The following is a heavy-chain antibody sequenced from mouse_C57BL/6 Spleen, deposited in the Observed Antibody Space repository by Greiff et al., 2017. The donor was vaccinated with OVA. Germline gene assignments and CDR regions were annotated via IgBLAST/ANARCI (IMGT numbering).Heavy chain of an antibody. J-gene: IGHJ1*03. V-gene: IGHV1-54*01. CDR2: INPGSGGP. D-gene: IGHD1-2*01. CDR1: GYAFTNYL. CDR3: ARWLSSYWYFDV. Sequence: VKLKQSGAELVRPGTSVKVSCKASGYAFTNYLIEWVKQRPGQGLEWIGVINPGSGGPHYNEKFKGKATLTADKSSSTAYMQLSSLTSEDSAVYFCARWLSSYWYFDVWGTGTTVTVAS.